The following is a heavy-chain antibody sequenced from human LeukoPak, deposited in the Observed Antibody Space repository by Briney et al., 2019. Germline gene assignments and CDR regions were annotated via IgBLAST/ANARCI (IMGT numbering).Heavy chain of an antibody. CDR3: TWGATYDYGMDV. CDR2: IRSKAYGGTT. D-gene: IGHD1-26*01. CDR1: GFTFGDYA. J-gene: IGHJ6*02. Sequence: PGRSLRLSCTASGFTFGDYAMSWVRQAPGKGLERVGFIRSKAYGGTTEYAASVKGRFTISRDDSKSIAYLQMNSLKTEDTAVYYCTWGATYDYGMDVWGQGTTVTVSS. V-gene: IGHV3-49*04.